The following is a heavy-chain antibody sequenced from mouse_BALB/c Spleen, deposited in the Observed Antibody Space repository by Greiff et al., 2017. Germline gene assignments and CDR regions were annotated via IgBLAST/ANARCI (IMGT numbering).Heavy chain of an antibody. CDR1: GYTFTSYT. D-gene: IGHD2-14*01. CDR2: INPSSGYT. Sequence: VQLQQSGAELARPGASVKMSCKASGYTFTSYTMHWVKQRPGQGLEWIGYINPSSGYTNYNQKFKDKATLTADKSSSTAYMQLSSLTSEDSAVYYCARSAYYRSYAMDYWGQGTSVTVSS. V-gene: IGHV1-4*01. CDR3: ARSAYYRSYAMDY. J-gene: IGHJ4*01.